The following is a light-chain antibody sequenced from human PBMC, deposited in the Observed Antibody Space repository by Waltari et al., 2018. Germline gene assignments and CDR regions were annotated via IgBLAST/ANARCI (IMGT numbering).Light chain of an antibody. J-gene: IGKJ3*01. CDR3: QHNYDTPFT. CDR1: ENVNNY. V-gene: IGKV1-39*01. CDR2: KAS. Sequence: DIQMTQSPSSLSASVGNRVTITCRASENVNNYLSWYQQKPGKAPKLLIYKASTLQRGVPSRFSGSGSGTDYTFTISSLQSEDVATYYCQHNYDTPFTFGPGTKLDIK.